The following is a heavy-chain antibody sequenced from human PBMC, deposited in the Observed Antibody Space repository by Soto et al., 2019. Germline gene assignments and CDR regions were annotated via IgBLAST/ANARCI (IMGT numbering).Heavy chain of an antibody. Sequence: PSETLSLTCTVSGGSISSYYWSWIRQPPGKGLEWIGYIYYSGSTNYNPSLKSRVTISVDTSKNQFSLKLSSVTAADTAVYYCARFVGGSYLSLYYGMSFWGQGSTVPVSS. CDR1: GGSISSYY. CDR2: IYYSGST. J-gene: IGHJ6*02. CDR3: ARFVGGSYLSLYYGMSF. D-gene: IGHD1-26*01. V-gene: IGHV4-59*01.